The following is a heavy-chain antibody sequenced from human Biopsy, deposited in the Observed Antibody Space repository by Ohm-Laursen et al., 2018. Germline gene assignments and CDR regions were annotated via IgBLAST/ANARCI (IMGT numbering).Heavy chain of an antibody. V-gene: IGHV3-23*01. CDR2: ISNRSGTK. Sequence: SLRLSCSASGFTFGNYAMSWVRQTPGKGLEWVSLISNRSGTKSYTDSVKGRFSISRGNSKNTLYLQMNSLRVEDTAVYFCAREAGPCGGDCYGFFDSWGQGTLVTVSS. CDR3: AREAGPCGGDCYGFFDS. J-gene: IGHJ4*02. D-gene: IGHD2-21*02. CDR1: GFTFGNYA.